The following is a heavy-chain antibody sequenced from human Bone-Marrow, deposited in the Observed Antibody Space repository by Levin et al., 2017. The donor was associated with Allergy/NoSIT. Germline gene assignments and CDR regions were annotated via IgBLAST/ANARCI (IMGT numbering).Heavy chain of an antibody. CDR1: GFTFSSHA. D-gene: IGHD1-26*01. CDR2: ISGSGGSA. Sequence: TGGSLRLSCAASGFTFSSHAMSWVRQAPGKGLEWVSAISGSGGSAFYADSVKGRFTISRDYSKNTLYLQMNSLRAEDTAVYYCAKDPLATGNYYVTQYFQHWGQGTLVTVSP. V-gene: IGHV3-23*01. CDR3: AKDPLATGNYYVTQYFQH. J-gene: IGHJ1*01.